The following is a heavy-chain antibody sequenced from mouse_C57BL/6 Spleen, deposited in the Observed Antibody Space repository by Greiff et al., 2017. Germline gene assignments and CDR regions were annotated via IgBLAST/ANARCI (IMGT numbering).Heavy chain of an antibody. V-gene: IGHV1-80*01. CDR3: ARSPNYYGSSYVGYWYFDV. D-gene: IGHD1-1*01. J-gene: IGHJ1*03. Sequence: QVQLQQSGAELVKPGASVKISCKASGYAFSSYWMNWVKQRPGKGLEWIGQIYPGDGDTNYNGKFKGKATLAADKSSSTAYMQLSSLTSEDSAVYCCARSPNYYGSSYVGYWYFDVWGTGTTVTVSS. CDR2: IYPGDGDT. CDR1: GYAFSSYW.